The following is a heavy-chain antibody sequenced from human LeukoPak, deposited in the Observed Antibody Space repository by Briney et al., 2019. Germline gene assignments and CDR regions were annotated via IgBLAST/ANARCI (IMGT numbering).Heavy chain of an antibody. V-gene: IGHV3-15*01. CDR1: GFTFSNAW. CDR3: TTDPIRRYYYDSSGYYAPFDY. J-gene: IGHJ4*02. CDR2: IKSKTDGGTT. D-gene: IGHD3-22*01. Sequence: GGSLRLSCAASGFTFSNAWMSWVRQAPGKGLEWVGRIKSKTDGGTTDYAAPVKGRFTILRDDSKNTLYLQMNSLKTEDTAMYYCTTDPIRRYYYDSSGYYAPFDYWGQGTLVTVSS.